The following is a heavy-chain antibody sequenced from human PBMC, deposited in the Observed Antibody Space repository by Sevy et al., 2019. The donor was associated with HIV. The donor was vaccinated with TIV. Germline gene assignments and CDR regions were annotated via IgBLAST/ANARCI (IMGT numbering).Heavy chain of an antibody. V-gene: IGHV3-48*02. CDR3: ASGRDSSGRPGY. CDR2: ISSSSSTI. J-gene: IGHJ4*02. D-gene: IGHD6-19*01. Sequence: GGSLRLSCVTSGFTFSSYAMNWVRQAPGKGLEWVSYISSSSSTIYYADSVKGRFTISRDNAKNSLYLQMNSLRDEDTAVYYCASGRDSSGRPGYWGQGTLVTVSS. CDR1: GFTFSSYA.